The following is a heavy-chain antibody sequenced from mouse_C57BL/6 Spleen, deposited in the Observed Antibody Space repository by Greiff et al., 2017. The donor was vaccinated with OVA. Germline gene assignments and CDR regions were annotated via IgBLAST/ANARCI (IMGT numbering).Heavy chain of an antibody. CDR3: ARWGTTYGYFDV. CDR1: GYAFSNYL. CDR2: IHPGSGGT. Sequence: QVQLKESGAELVRPGTSVKVSCKASGYAFSNYLLEWVKQRPGQGLEWIGVIHPGSGGTNYNEKFKGKATLTADKSSSTAYIQLSSLTSEDSAVYVCARWGTTYGYFDVWGTGTTVTVSS. V-gene: IGHV1-54*01. J-gene: IGHJ1*03. D-gene: IGHD1-1*01.